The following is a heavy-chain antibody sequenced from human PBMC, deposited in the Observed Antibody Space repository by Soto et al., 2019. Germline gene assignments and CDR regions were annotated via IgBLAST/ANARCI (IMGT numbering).Heavy chain of an antibody. J-gene: IGHJ6*02. Sequence: GGSLRLSCAASGFTFSSYAMHWVRQAPGKGLEWVAVISYDGSNKYYADSVEGRFTISRDNSKNTLYLQMNSLRAEDTAVYYCARQNPYYGSGSLEYYYYGMDVWGQGTTVTVSS. V-gene: IGHV3-30-3*01. CDR2: ISYDGSNK. D-gene: IGHD3-10*01. CDR3: ARQNPYYGSGSLEYYYYGMDV. CDR1: GFTFSSYA.